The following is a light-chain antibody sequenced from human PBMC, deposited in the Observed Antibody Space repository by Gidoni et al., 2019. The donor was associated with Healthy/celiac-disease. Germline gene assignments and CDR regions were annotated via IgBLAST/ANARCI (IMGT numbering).Light chain of an antibody. V-gene: IGLV3-21*03. J-gene: IGLJ3*02. CDR3: QVWDSSSDHPKV. CDR2: DDS. CDR1: NIGSKS. Sequence: SYVLTQPPSVSVAPGKTARINCGGHNIGSKSVHWYQQKPGQAPVLVVYDDSDRPSGIPERFSGSNSGNTATLTISRVEAGDEADYYCQVWDSSSDHPKVFGAGTKLTVL.